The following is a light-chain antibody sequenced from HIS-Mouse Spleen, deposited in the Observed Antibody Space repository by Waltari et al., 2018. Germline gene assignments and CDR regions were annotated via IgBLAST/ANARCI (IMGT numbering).Light chain of an antibody. CDR1: SSDVGGYNY. CDR2: EVS. CDR3: SSYAGSNNLV. J-gene: IGLJ2*01. Sequence: QSALTQPPSASGSPGQSVTISCTGTSSDVGGYNYVSWYQQHPGKAPKLMIYEVSKRPSGVPDRFSGSKSVNPASLTVSGLQAEDEADYYCSSYAGSNNLVFGGGTKLTVL. V-gene: IGLV2-8*01.